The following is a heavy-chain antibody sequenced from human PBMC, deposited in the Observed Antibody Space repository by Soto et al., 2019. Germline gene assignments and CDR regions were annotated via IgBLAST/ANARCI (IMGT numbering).Heavy chain of an antibody. D-gene: IGHD6-19*01. J-gene: IGHJ5*02. CDR3: ARGLKNNPPPYSSGWYGAFDP. Sequence: SETLSLTCAVYGGSFSGYYWSWIRQPPGKGLEWIGEINHSGSTNYNPSLKSRVTISEDTSKNQFSLKLSSVTAADTAVYYCARGLKNNPPPYSSGWYGAFDPWGQGTLVTVSS. V-gene: IGHV4-34*01. CDR1: GGSFSGYY. CDR2: INHSGST.